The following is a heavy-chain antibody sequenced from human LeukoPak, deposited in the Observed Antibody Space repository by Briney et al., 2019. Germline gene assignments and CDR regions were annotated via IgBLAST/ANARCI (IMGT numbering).Heavy chain of an antibody. Sequence: ASVKVSCKASGYSFTNFDVNWVRQATGQGPEWMGWMNPNSGNKGYAQKFQGRVTMTMNTSITTAYMELSSLRSEDTAVYYCARGPQWRGDYYYMDVWGRGTTVTVSS. CDR2: MNPNSGNK. J-gene: IGHJ6*03. V-gene: IGHV1-8*01. D-gene: IGHD6-19*01. CDR3: ARGPQWRGDYYYMDV. CDR1: GYSFTNFD.